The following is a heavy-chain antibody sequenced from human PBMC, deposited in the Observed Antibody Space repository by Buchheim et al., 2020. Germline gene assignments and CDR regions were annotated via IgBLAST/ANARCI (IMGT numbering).Heavy chain of an antibody. Sequence: QVQLVESGGGLVKPGGSLRLSCAASGFTFTDYYMSWIRQAPGKGLEWVSYISGSSDYTNYADSVKGRFTISRDNAKNSLSLQMNSLRAEDTAVYYCATYTPMGAFDSWGQGTL. D-gene: IGHD5-18*01. V-gene: IGHV3-11*06. CDR2: ISGSSDYT. CDR3: ATYTPMGAFDS. CDR1: GFTFTDYY. J-gene: IGHJ4*02.